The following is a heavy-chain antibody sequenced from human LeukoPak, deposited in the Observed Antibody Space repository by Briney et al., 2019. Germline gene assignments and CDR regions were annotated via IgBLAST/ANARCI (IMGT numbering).Heavy chain of an antibody. Sequence: SETLSLTCTVSGGSISSYYWSWIRQPPGKGLEWIGYIYYSGSTNYNPSLKSRVTISVDTSKNQFSLKLSSVTAADTAVYYCARDYSTMARGANNNYYYGMDVWGQGTTVTVSS. CDR1: GGSISSYY. J-gene: IGHJ6*02. CDR3: ARDYSTMARGANNNYYYGMDV. D-gene: IGHD3-10*01. CDR2: IYYSGST. V-gene: IGHV4-59*01.